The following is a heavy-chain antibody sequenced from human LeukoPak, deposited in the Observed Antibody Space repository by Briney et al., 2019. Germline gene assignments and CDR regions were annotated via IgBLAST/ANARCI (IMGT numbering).Heavy chain of an antibody. CDR3: ARRVVAPSQLDDY. Sequence: ASVKVSCKASGYTFSSYGVSGVRQAPGQGLEWMGWISAYNGNSNYAQKLQGRVTMTTDTSTSTAYMELRSLRSDDTAVYYCARRVVAPSQLDDYWGQGTLVTVSS. J-gene: IGHJ4*02. CDR1: GYTFSSYG. D-gene: IGHD3-22*01. V-gene: IGHV1-18*01. CDR2: ISAYNGNS.